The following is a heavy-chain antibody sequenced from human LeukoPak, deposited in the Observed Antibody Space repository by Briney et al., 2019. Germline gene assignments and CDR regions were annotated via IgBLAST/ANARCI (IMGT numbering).Heavy chain of an antibody. Sequence: SETLSLTCSVSGGSISSSSHYWGWIRQPPGKGLEWIGSIYYSGSTYYNPSLKSRVTISVDTSKNQFSLKLSSVTAADTAVYYCASGYSYGYEIASLDYWGQGTLVTVSS. V-gene: IGHV4-39*01. J-gene: IGHJ4*02. CDR3: ASGYSYGYEIASLDY. CDR2: IYYSGST. D-gene: IGHD5-18*01. CDR1: GGSISSSSHY.